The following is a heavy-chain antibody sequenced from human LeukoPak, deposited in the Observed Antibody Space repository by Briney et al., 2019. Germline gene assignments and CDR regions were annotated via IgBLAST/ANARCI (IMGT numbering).Heavy chain of an antibody. D-gene: IGHD3-10*01. Sequence: GGSLRLSCAASGFTVSSNYMSWVRQAPGKGLEWVSVIYSGGSTYYADSVKGRFTISRDNSKNTLYLQMNSLRAEDTAVYYCARENTGSAGFDYWGQGTLVTVSS. CDR1: GFTVSSNY. CDR3: ARENTGSAGFDY. J-gene: IGHJ4*02. V-gene: IGHV3-66*01. CDR2: IYSGGST.